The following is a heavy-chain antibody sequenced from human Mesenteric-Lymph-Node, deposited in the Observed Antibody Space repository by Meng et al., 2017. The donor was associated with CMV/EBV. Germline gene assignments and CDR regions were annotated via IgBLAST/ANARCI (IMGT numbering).Heavy chain of an antibody. V-gene: IGHV4-61*01. CDR2: FYYSGNT. CDR3: ARVPGAAPSRGYYYGMDV. CDR1: GGSVSSGSFY. J-gene: IGHJ6*02. D-gene: IGHD6-6*01. Sequence: SETLSLTCTVSGGSVSSGSFYWNWIRQPPGKGLEWIGDFYYSGNTNYNPSLKSRVTISGDTSKNQFSLQLSSVTAADTAVYYCARVPGAAPSRGYYYGMDVWGQGTTVTVSS.